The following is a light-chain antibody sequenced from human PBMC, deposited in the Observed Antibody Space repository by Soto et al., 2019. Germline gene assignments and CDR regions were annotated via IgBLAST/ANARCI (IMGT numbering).Light chain of an antibody. CDR1: SSDVGGYNF. Sequence: QSVLAQPAAGSGSPGQSITISCTGTSSDVGGYNFVSWYQQHPGKAPKVMIYDVYNRPSGVSNRFSGSKSGNTASLTISGLQAEDEADYYCDSYTSSTLYVFGSGTKVT. CDR3: DSYTSSTLYV. J-gene: IGLJ1*01. CDR2: DVY. V-gene: IGLV2-14*01.